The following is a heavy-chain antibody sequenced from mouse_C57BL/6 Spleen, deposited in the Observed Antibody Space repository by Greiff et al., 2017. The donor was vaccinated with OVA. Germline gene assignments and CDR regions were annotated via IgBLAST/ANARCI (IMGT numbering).Heavy chain of an antibody. D-gene: IGHD1-3*01. V-gene: IGHV1-61*01. CDR1: GYTFTSYW. Sequence: QVQLQQPGAELVRPGSSVKLSCKASGYTFTSYWMEWVKQRPGQGLEWIGNIYPSDSDTHYNQKFKDKATLTVDKSSSTAYMQLSSLTSEDSAVYNCANQSSTPFDYWGQGTTLTVSS. CDR2: IYPSDSDT. J-gene: IGHJ2*01. CDR3: ANQSSTPFDY.